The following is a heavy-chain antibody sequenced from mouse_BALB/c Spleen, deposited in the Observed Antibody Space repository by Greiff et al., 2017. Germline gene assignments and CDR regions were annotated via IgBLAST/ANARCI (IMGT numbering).Heavy chain of an antibody. CDR2: IWAGGST. J-gene: IGHJ4*01. D-gene: IGHD2-14*01. CDR3: AREKVRRDYAMDY. V-gene: IGHV2-9*02. CDR1: GFSLTSYG. Sequence: VKLMESGPGLVAPSQSLSITCTVSGFSLTSYGVHWVRQPPGKGLEWLGVIWAGGSTNYNSALMSRLSISKDNSKSQVFLKMNSLQTDDTAMYYCAREKVRRDYAMDYWGQGTSVTVSS.